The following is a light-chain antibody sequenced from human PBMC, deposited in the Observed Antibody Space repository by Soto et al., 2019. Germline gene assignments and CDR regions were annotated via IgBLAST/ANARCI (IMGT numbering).Light chain of an antibody. Sequence: EIVMTHSPATLTVSPGERATLSCRASQSVGSNLAWYQRKPGQPPRLLIYAASTRATGIPVRFSGSGSGTEFTLTISSLQSEDFAVDFCQQYNSWPLTFGPGTKVDIK. CDR1: QSVGSN. V-gene: IGKV3-15*01. CDR3: QQYNSWPLT. CDR2: AAS. J-gene: IGKJ3*01.